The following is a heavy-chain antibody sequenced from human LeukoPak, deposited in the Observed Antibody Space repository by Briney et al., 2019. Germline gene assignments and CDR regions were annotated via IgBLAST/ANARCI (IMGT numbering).Heavy chain of an antibody. V-gene: IGHV4-39*07. D-gene: IGHD1-1*01. CDR3: ARERGTPHAFDI. CDR2: IYYSGST. CDR1: GFTFSSYA. Sequence: GSLRLSCAASGFTFSSYAMSWVRQAPGKGLEWIGSIYYSGSTYYNPSLKSRVTISVDTSKNQFSLKLSSVTAADTAVYYCARERGTPHAFDIWGQGTMVTVSS. J-gene: IGHJ3*02.